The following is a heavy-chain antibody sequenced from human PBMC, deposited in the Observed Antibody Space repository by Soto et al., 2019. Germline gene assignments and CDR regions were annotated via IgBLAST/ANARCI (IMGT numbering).Heavy chain of an antibody. CDR1: GFTFSSYD. Sequence: EVQLVESGGGLVQPGGSLRLSCAASGFTFSSYDMHWVRQATGKGLEWVSAIGTAGDTYYPGSVKGRFTISRENAKNSLYVQMNSLRAEDTAVYYCARVPSGSYSESYYYGMDVWGQGTTVTVSS. J-gene: IGHJ6*02. D-gene: IGHD1-26*01. CDR2: IGTAGDT. CDR3: ARVPSGSYSESYYYGMDV. V-gene: IGHV3-13*01.